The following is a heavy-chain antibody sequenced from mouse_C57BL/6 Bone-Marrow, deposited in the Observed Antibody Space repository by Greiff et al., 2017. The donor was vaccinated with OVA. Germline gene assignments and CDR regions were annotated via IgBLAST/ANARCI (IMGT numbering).Heavy chain of an antibody. CDR1: GYTFTNYW. J-gene: IGHJ1*03. Sequence: VQLQQSGAELVRPGTSVKMSCKASGYTFTNYWIGWAKQRPGHGLEWIGDIYPGGGYTNYNEKFKGKATLTADKSSSTAYMQCSSLTAEDSAVYYWARRGWLLRGWYFDVWGTGTTVTVSS. CDR2: IYPGGGYT. D-gene: IGHD2-3*01. CDR3: ARRGWLLRGWYFDV. V-gene: IGHV1-63*01.